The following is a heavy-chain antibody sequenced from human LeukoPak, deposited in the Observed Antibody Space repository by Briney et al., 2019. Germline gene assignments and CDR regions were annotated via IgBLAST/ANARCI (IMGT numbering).Heavy chain of an antibody. CDR1: GYTFTSYV. J-gene: IGHJ4*02. CDR3: ARDQAWAVRGVSDY. CDR2: INTNTGNP. D-gene: IGHD3-10*01. Sequence: ASVKVSCKASGYTFTSYVMNWVRQAPGQGLEWMGWINTNTGNPTYAQGFTGRFVFSLDTSVSTAYLQISSLKAEDTAVYYCARDQAWAVRGVSDYWGQGTLVTVSS. V-gene: IGHV7-4-1*02.